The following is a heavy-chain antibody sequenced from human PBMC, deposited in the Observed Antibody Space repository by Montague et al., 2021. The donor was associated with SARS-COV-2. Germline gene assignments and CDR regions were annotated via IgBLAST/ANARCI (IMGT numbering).Heavy chain of an antibody. V-gene: IGHV4-59*01. J-gene: IGHJ4*02. Sequence: SEILSLTCTVSGGSISSYYWSWIRQPPGKGLEWIGYIYYSGSTNYNPSLESRVTISVDTSKNQFSLKLSSVTAADTAVYYCARVGFGYCSGGSCYRAFDYWGQGTLVTVSS. CDR2: IYYSGST. D-gene: IGHD2-15*01. CDR1: GGSISSYY. CDR3: ARVGFGYCSGGSCYRAFDY.